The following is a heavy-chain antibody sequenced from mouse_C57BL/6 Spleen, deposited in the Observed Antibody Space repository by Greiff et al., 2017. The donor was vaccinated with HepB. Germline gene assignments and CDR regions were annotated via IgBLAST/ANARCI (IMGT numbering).Heavy chain of an antibody. J-gene: IGHJ2*01. CDR2: ISSGGDYI. Sequence: EVQLVESGEGLVKPGGSLKLSCAASGFTFSSYAMSWVRQTPEKRLEWVAYISSGGDYIYYADTVKGRFTLSRDNARNTLYLQMSSLKSEDTAMYYCTREGSNYFYYFDYWGQGTTLTVSS. CDR3: TREGSNYFYYFDY. CDR1: GFTFSSYA. V-gene: IGHV5-9-1*02. D-gene: IGHD2-5*01.